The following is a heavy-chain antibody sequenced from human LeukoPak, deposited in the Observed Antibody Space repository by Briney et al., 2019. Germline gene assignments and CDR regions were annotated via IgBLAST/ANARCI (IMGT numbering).Heavy chain of an antibody. J-gene: IGHJ3*02. Sequence: GASVKVSCKASGYTFTSYDINWVRQATGQGLEWMGYMNPASGNTGYAQKFQGRVTMTTDTSISTAYKELSSLRSEDTAVYYCARVPREIASIWGQGTMVTVSS. CDR1: GYTFTSYD. CDR3: ARVPREIASI. V-gene: IGHV1-8*01. CDR2: MNPASGNT. D-gene: IGHD3-16*02.